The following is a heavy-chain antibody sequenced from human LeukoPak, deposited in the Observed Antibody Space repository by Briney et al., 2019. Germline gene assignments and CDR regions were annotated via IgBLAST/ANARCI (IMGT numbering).Heavy chain of an antibody. J-gene: IGHJ4*02. CDR3: ARDKHLGFSSGTKYYPYYFDS. CDR2: ISNSGST. CDR1: GSSITACY. D-gene: IGHD2-2*03. V-gene: IGHV4-59*01. Sequence: SETLSLTCTVSGSSITACYWTWVRQPPGKGLEYIGYISNSGSTNYNPSLKSRVTISVDTAKNHLSVNLTTVTDADTAVYYCARDKHLGFSSGTKYYPYYFDSWGQGIQVTVSS.